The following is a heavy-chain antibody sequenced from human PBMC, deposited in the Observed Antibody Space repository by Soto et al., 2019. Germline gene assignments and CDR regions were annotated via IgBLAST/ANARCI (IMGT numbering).Heavy chain of an antibody. D-gene: IGHD2-2*02. CDR2: INSDGSST. J-gene: IGHJ6*02. Sequence: LRLSCAASGFTFSSYWMHWVRQAPGKGLVWVSRINSDGSSTSYADSVKGRFTISRDNAKNTLYLQMNSLRAEDTAVYYCARANCSSTSCYNYYYYGMDVWGQGTTVTVSS. CDR3: ARANCSSTSCYNYYYYGMDV. V-gene: IGHV3-74*01. CDR1: GFTFSSYW.